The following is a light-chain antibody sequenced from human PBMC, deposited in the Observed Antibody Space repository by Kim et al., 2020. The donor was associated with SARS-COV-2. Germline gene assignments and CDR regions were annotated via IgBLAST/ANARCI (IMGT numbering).Light chain of an antibody. V-gene: IGLV3-1*01. CDR2: QDS. J-gene: IGLJ2*01. CDR3: QAWDSSTYVV. Sequence: VSPGQTASITCSGDKLGDKYACWYQQKPGQSPVLVIYQDSKRPSRIPERFSGSNSGNTATLTISGTQATDEADYYCQAWDSSTYVVFGGGTQLTVL. CDR1: KLGDKY.